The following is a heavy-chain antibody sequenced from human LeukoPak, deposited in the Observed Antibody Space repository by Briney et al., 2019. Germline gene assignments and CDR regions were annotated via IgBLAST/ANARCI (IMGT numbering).Heavy chain of an antibody. Sequence: PSETLSLTCTVSGGSISSYYWSWIRQPPGKGLEWIGYIYYSGSTNYNPSLKSRVTISVDTSKNQFSLKLSSVTAADTAVYYCARESGIAAAGDYYYYMDVWGKGTTVTVSS. D-gene: IGHD6-13*01. J-gene: IGHJ6*03. CDR3: ARESGIAAAGDYYYYMDV. V-gene: IGHV4-59*12. CDR2: IYYSGST. CDR1: GGSISSYY.